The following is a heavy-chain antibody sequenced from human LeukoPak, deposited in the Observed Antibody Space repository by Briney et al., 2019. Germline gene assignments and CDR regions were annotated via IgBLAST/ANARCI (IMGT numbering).Heavy chain of an antibody. D-gene: IGHD4-23*01. Sequence: SVKVSFKASGGTFSSYAISWVRQAPGRGLEWMGRIIPIFGTANYAQKFQGRVTITTDESTSTAYMELSSLRSEDTAVYYCARDDGGNSVSDYWGQGTLVTVSS. CDR2: IIPIFGTA. CDR3: ARDDGGNSVSDY. J-gene: IGHJ4*02. V-gene: IGHV1-69*05. CDR1: GGTFSSYA.